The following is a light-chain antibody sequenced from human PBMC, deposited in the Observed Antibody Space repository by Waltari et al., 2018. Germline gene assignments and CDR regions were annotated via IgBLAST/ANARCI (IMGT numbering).Light chain of an antibody. CDR1: QGISSY. Sequence: IRMTQSPSSFSASTGDRVTITCRASQGISSYLAWYQQKPGKAPKLLIYKASSLESGVPSRFSGSGSGTEFTLTISSLQPDDFATYYCQQYNSYPYTFGQGTKLEIK. CDR2: KAS. CDR3: QQYNSYPYT. V-gene: IGKV1-8*01. J-gene: IGKJ2*01.